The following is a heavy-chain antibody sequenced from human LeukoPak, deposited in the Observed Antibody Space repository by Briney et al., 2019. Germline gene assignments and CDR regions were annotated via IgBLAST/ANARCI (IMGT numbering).Heavy chain of an antibody. CDR3: ARGYCSGGTCPTFIDY. Sequence: ASVKVSCKASGYTFTSYAMNWVRQAPGQGLEWMGWINTDTGNPTYAQGFTGRFVFSLDTSVSTAYLQISSLKAEDTAVYYCARGYCSGGTCPTFIDYWGQGTLVTVSS. V-gene: IGHV7-4-1*02. CDR2: INTDTGNP. D-gene: IGHD2-15*01. J-gene: IGHJ4*02. CDR1: GYTFTSYA.